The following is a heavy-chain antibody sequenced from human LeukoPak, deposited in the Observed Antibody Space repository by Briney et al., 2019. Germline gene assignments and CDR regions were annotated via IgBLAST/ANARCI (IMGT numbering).Heavy chain of an antibody. CDR1: GYTFTGYY. CDR3: ASDLGADSSGIYYYYGMDV. V-gene: IGHV1-2*02. J-gene: IGHJ6*02. Sequence: ASVKVSCKASGYTFTGYYMHWVRQAPGQGLEWMGWINPNSGGTNYAQEFQGRVTMTRDTSISTAYMELSRLRSDDTAVYYCASDLGADSSGIYYYYGMDVWGQGTTVTVSS. CDR2: INPNSGGT. D-gene: IGHD3-22*01.